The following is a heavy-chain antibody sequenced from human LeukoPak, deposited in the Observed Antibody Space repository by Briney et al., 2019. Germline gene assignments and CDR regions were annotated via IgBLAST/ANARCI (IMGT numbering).Heavy chain of an antibody. CDR2: IIPILGSA. J-gene: IGHJ4*02. Sequence: ASVKVSCKASGGTFISYGISWVRQAPGQGLEWMGGIIPILGSAYYAQKFQGRVRITADESTSTAYMVLSSLRSEDTAVYFCARGDNSGSYFDYWGQGTLVTVSS. D-gene: IGHD3-10*01. V-gene: IGHV1-69*13. CDR1: GGTFISYG. CDR3: ARGDNSGSYFDY.